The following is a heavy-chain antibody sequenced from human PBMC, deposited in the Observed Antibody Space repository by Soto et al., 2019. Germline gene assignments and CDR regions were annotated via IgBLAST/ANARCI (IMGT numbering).Heavy chain of an antibody. Sequence: GASVKVSCKASGGTFSRYAISWVRQAPGQGLEWMGGIIPIFGTANYAQKFQGRVTITADESTSTAYMELSSLSSVAAADTAVYYCARRLSVRGVFDFWGQGTQVTVSS. CDR1: GGTFSRYA. CDR3: ARRLSVRGVFDF. D-gene: IGHD3-10*01. CDR2: IIPIFGTA. V-gene: IGHV1-69*13. J-gene: IGHJ4*02.